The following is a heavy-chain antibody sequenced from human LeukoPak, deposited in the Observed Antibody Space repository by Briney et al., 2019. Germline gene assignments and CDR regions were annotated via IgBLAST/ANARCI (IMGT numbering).Heavy chain of an antibody. D-gene: IGHD3-3*01. CDR2: INSDGYSI. Sequence: PGGSLRLSCAASRFTFSSYWMHWVRQAPGKGLVWVSRINSDGYSISYADSVKGRFTISRDNNKNTLYLQMNNLRADDTAVYYCARPRMGDPYYDFWSGYYHRGSWFDPWGQGTLVTVSS. CDR1: RFTFSSYW. CDR3: ARPRMGDPYYDFWSGYYHRGSWFDP. V-gene: IGHV3-74*01. J-gene: IGHJ5*02.